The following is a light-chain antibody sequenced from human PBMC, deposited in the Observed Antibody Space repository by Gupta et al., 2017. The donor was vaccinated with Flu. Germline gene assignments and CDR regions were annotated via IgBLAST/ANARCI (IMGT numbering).Light chain of an antibody. Sequence: QSVLTQPPSASGTPGQRVTISCSGSTSNSGSHTVNWYQQHPGTAPNLLIYNNDQRPPGVPARFSGSRSGTAASLAISGLRAEEEADYYCATGDDSRKMVFGGGTKLTVL. CDR1: TSNSGSHT. CDR3: ATGDDSRKMV. CDR2: NND. V-gene: IGLV1-44*01. J-gene: IGLJ3*02.